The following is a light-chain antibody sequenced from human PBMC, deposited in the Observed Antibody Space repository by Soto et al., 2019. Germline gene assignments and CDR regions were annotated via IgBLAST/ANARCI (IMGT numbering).Light chain of an antibody. J-gene: IGKJ1*01. CDR1: QSVSSSY. Sequence: IVLRQSPGTLSLSPGERATLSCRASQSVSSSYLAWYQQKPGQAPRPLIYGASSRAIGIPDRFSGSGSGTDLTLTISRLEPEDFAVYYCQQYGSSPWTFGQGTKVDIK. CDR2: GAS. CDR3: QQYGSSPWT. V-gene: IGKV3-20*01.